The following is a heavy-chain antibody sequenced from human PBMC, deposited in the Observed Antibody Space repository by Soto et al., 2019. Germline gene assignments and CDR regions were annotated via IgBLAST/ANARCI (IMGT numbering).Heavy chain of an antibody. Sequence: GGSLRLSCAVSGFTFSSSEMYWVRQAPGKGLEWISYIHPSGQPIFYADSVRGRFTISRDNANNSLFLQMNSLRAEDTAVYYCARRASRWGQGTMVTVSS. CDR3: ARRASR. D-gene: IGHD1-26*01. CDR2: IHPSGQPI. CDR1: GFTFSSSE. J-gene: IGHJ3*01. V-gene: IGHV3-48*03.